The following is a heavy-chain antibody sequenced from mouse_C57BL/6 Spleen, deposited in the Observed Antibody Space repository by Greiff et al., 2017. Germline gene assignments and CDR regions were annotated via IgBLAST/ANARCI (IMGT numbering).Heavy chain of an antibody. V-gene: IGHV1-22*01. CDR2: INPNNGGT. CDR3: ANGYYGYYAMDY. D-gene: IGHD2-3*01. CDR1: GYTFTDYN. Sequence: VQLQQSGPELVKPGASVKMSCKASGYTFTDYNMHWVKQSHGKSLEWIGYINPNNGGTSYNQKFKGKATLTVNKSSSTAYMELRSLTSEDSAVYECANGYYGYYAMDYWGQGTSVTVSS. J-gene: IGHJ4*01.